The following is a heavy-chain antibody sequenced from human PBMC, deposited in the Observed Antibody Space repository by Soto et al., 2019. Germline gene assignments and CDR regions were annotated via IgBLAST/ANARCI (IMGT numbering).Heavy chain of an antibody. CDR3: ARRYYYDSSGWPPLYYFDY. D-gene: IGHD3-22*01. CDR2: INHSGII. CDR1: GGSFSGSY. V-gene: IGHV4-34*01. Sequence: SETLSLTCAVYGGSFSGSYWSWIRQPPGKGLEWIGEINHSGIINYNPSLKSRVTISVDRSKNQFSLKLSSVTAADTAVYYCARRYYYDSSGWPPLYYFDYWGQGTLVTVSS. J-gene: IGHJ4*02.